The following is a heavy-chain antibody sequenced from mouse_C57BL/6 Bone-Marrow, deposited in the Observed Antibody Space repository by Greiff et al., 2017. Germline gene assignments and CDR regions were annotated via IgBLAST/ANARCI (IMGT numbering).Heavy chain of an antibody. CDR3: ASPIYYYGSSYAMDY. Sequence: VMLVESGPGLVAPSQSLSITCTVSGFSLTSYAISWVRQPPGKGLEWLGVIRTGGGTNYNSALKSRLSISKDNSKSQVFLKMNSLQNDDTARYYCASPIYYYGSSYAMDYWGQGTSVTVSA. V-gene: IGHV2-9-1*01. CDR2: IRTGGGT. CDR1: GFSLTSYA. D-gene: IGHD1-1*01. J-gene: IGHJ4*01.